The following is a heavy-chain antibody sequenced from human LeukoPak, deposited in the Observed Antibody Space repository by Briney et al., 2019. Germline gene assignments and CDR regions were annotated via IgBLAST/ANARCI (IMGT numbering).Heavy chain of an antibody. D-gene: IGHD2-2*01. CDR2: ISAYNGNT. V-gene: IGHV1-18*01. CDR1: GYTFTSYG. CDR3: ARTLGYCSSTSCHVFDY. J-gene: IGHJ4*02. Sequence: ASVKVSCTASGYTFTSYGISWVRQAPGQGLEWMGWISAYNGNTNYAQKLQGRVTMTTDTSTSTAYMELRSLRSDDTAVYYCARTLGYCSSTSCHVFDYWGQGTLVTVSS.